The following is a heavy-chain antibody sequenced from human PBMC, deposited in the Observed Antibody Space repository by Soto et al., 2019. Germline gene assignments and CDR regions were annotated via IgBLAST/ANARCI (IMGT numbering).Heavy chain of an antibody. J-gene: IGHJ4*02. CDR3: ASSYGSGYRAFDY. Sequence: QVQLVQSGAAVKKPGSSVRVSCQAAGDTFSFYSINWVRQAPGLGIEWLGRINPILSMSNYAQRFQGRVTVTADNYTSTAYMELSSMRSEDTGMYYCASSYGSGYRAFDYWGQGGLVTVSS. CDR2: INPILSMS. CDR1: GDTFSFYS. D-gene: IGHD3-10*01. V-gene: IGHV1-69*02.